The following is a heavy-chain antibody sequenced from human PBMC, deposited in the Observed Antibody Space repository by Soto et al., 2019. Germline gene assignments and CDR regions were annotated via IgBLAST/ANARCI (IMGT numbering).Heavy chain of an antibody. D-gene: IGHD3-10*01. J-gene: IGHJ4*02. CDR1: GYSVTSYW. Sequence: GDSLKISCKGSGYSVTSYWIGWVRQMPGKGLEWMGIIYPGESDTRYSPSFQGQVTISADKSISTAYLQWSSLKAPATAMYYCATHRRYYYHPSAYWGQGTLVTVSS. CDR2: IYPGESDT. V-gene: IGHV5-51*01. CDR3: ATHRRYYYHPSAY.